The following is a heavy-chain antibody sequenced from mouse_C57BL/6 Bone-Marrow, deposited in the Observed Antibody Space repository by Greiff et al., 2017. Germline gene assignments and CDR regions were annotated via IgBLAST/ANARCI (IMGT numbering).Heavy chain of an antibody. D-gene: IGHD2-3*01. CDR3: ASVMFYDGYYGCAY. CDR1: GYTFTSHW. Sequence: QVQLQQSGPELVRPGASVKISCKAPGYTFTSHWLQWVRQRPGQGLEWIGEIFPGNGCTYYNDKFKGQATLTVDTSSITVYIQPSSLTAEDSAVDFWASVMFYDGYYGCAYWGQGTLVTVSA. CDR2: IFPGNGCT. J-gene: IGHJ3*01. V-gene: IGHV1-56*01.